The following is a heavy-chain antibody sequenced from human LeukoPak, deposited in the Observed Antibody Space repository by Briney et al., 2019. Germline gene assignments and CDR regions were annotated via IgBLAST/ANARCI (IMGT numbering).Heavy chain of an antibody. V-gene: IGHV3-11*01. CDR3: AREGGLMGVTTIDY. CDR1: GFTFSDYY. J-gene: IGHJ4*02. D-gene: IGHD2-8*01. CDR2: ISSSGSTI. Sequence: PGGSLRLSCAASGFTFSDYYMSWIRQAPGKGLEWVSYISSSGSTIYYADSVKGRFTISRDNAKYSLYLKMNSLRAEDTAVYYWAREGGLMGVTTIDYWGQGTLVTVSS.